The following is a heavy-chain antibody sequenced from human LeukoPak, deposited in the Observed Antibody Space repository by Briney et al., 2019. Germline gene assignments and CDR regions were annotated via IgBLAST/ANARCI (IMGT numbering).Heavy chain of an antibody. CDR3: ANLAPFHYYDSSGYYSDAFDI. J-gene: IGHJ3*02. D-gene: IGHD3-22*01. CDR1: GFTFSSYA. Sequence: GGSLRLSCAASGFTFSSYAMDWVRQAPGKGLEWVAVISYDGSNKYYADSVKGRFTISRDNSKNTLYLQMNSLRAEDTAVYYCANLAPFHYYDSSGYYSDAFDIWGQGTMVTVSS. CDR2: ISYDGSNK. V-gene: IGHV3-30*04.